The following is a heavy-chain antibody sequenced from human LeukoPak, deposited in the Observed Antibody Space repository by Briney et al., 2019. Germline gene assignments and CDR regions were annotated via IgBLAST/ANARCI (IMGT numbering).Heavy chain of an antibody. CDR2: IYRTGST. Sequence: SETLSLTCTVSGDSISSHYWTWIRQPPGKQLEWIGYIYRTGSTNYNPSLKSRVTISVDTSKNQFSLKLSSVTAADTAVYYCARNPDDSNWFDPWGQGTLVTVSS. D-gene: IGHD1-14*01. CDR3: ARNPDDSNWFDP. CDR1: GDSISSHY. V-gene: IGHV4-59*11. J-gene: IGHJ5*02.